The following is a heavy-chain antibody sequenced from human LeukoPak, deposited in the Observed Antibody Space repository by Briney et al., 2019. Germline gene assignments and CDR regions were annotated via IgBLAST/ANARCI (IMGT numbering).Heavy chain of an antibody. D-gene: IGHD3-10*01. CDR2: ISGSGGST. CDR3: AKGVDSGSMYNWFDS. J-gene: IGHJ5*01. Sequence: GGSLRLSCAASEFTFSSYGMSWVRQAAGKGLHWVSAISGSGGSTYYADSVKGRFTISRDNSKNTLYLQMNSLRAEDTAVYYCAKGVDSGSMYNWFDSWGQGTLVTVSS. CDR1: EFTFSSYG. V-gene: IGHV3-23*01.